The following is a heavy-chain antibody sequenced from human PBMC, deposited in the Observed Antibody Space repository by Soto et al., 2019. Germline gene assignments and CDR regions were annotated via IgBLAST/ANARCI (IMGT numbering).Heavy chain of an antibody. CDR3: ARRGDKYSSPGFDP. Sequence: GESLKISCKGSGYSFTSYWIGWVRQMPGKGLEWMGIIYPGVSDTRYSPSFQGQVTISADQSIGPAYMQWSGLKASDTAMYYCARRGDKYSSPGFDPWGQGTLVTGSS. D-gene: IGHD6-6*01. CDR1: GYSFTSYW. CDR2: IYPGVSDT. V-gene: IGHV5-51*01. J-gene: IGHJ5*02.